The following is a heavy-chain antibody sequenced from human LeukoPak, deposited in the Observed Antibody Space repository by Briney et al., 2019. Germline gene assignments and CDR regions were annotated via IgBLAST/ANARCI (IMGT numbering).Heavy chain of an antibody. D-gene: IGHD6-6*01. CDR3: ARQYSSSSSFDY. CDR1: GGSISGYY. J-gene: IGHJ4*02. Sequence: SETLSLTCTVSGGSISGYYWSWIRQPPGKGLEWIGYMYTSGSTNYNPSLKSRVTMSVDTSKSRFSLKLGSVTAADTAVYFCARQYSSSSSFDYWGQGTLVTVSS. CDR2: MYTSGST. V-gene: IGHV4-4*09.